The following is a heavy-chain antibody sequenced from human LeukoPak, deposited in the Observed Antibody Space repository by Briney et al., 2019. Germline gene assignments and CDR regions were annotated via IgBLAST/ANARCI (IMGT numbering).Heavy chain of an antibody. J-gene: IGHJ4*02. CDR3: ARGVGATITAFDY. D-gene: IGHD1-26*01. CDR1: GGSISSYY. Sequence: SETLSVPCTVSGGSISSYYWSWIRQPPGKGLEWIGYIYYSGSTNYNPSLKSRVTISVDTSKNQFSLKLSSVTAADTAVYYCARGVGATITAFDYWGQGTVVTVSS. CDR2: IYYSGST. V-gene: IGHV4-59*01.